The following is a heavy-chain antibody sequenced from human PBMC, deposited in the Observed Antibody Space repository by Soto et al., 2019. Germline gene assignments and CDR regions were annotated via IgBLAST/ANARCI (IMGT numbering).Heavy chain of an antibody. Sequence: PSETLSLTCTVSGGSISSGDYYWSWIRQPPGKGLEWIGYIYYSGSTYYNPSLKSRGTISVDTSKNQFSLKLSSVTAADTAVYYSASRKCSPYFEYLGQGTLVTVSS. CDR3: ASRKCSPYFEY. CDR2: IYYSGST. CDR1: GGSISSGDYY. V-gene: IGHV4-30-4*01. J-gene: IGHJ4*02. D-gene: IGHD3-10*02.